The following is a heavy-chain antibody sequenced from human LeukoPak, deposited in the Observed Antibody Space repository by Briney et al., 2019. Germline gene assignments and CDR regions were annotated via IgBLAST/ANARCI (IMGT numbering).Heavy chain of an antibody. V-gene: IGHV3-48*03. CDR1: GFTFSSYE. J-gene: IGHJ4*02. D-gene: IGHD4-17*01. Sequence: PGGSLRLSCAASGFTFSSYEMNWVRQAPGKGLEWVSYISSSGSTIYYADSVKGRFTIFRDNAKNSLYLQMNSLRAEDTAVYYCARGITVTTYGCDYWGQGTLVTVSS. CDR3: ARGITVTTYGCDY. CDR2: ISSSGSTI.